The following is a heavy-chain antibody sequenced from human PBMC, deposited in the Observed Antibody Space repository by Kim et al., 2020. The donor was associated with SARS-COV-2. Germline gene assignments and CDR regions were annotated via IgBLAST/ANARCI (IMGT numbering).Heavy chain of an antibody. V-gene: IGHV3-23*01. CDR3: ATPNWYRATY. Sequence: GGSLRLSCAASGFIFSSFTISWVRQAPGKGLEWVSIIGNSGDNIFYADSVKGRFTISRDKSKNTMYLQMNSVRAEDSAVYYCATPNWYRATYGGQGTLVTVYS. CDR1: GFIFSSFT. D-gene: IGHD1-1*01. J-gene: IGHJ4*02. CDR2: IGNSGDNI.